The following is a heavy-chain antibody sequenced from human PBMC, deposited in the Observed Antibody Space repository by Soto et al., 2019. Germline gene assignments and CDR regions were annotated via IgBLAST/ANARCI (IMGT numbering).Heavy chain of an antibody. V-gene: IGHV4-30-2*01. CDR2: IYHSGST. D-gene: IGHD3-16*02. J-gene: IGHJ5*02. CDR1: GGSISSGGYS. Sequence: PSETLSLTCAVSGGSISSGGYSWSWIRQPPGKGLEWIGYIYHSGSTYYNPSLKSRVTISVDRSKNQFSLKLSSVTAADTAVYYCAIGRGVWGSYHYNWFDPWGQGTLVTVSS. CDR3: AIGRGVWGSYHYNWFDP.